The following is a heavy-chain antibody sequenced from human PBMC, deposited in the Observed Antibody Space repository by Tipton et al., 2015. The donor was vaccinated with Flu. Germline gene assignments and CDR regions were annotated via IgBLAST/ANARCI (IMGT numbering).Heavy chain of an antibody. V-gene: IGHV4-38-2*02. J-gene: IGHJ4*02. D-gene: IGHD2-2*01. Sequence: TLSLTCTVSGYSISSGYYWGWIRQPPGKGLEWIGSIYHSGSTYYNPSLKSRVTISVDTSKNQFSLKLSSVTAADTAVYYCARARSSTLYYFDYWGQGTLATVSS. CDR3: ARARSSTLYYFDY. CDR1: GYSISSGYY. CDR2: IYHSGST.